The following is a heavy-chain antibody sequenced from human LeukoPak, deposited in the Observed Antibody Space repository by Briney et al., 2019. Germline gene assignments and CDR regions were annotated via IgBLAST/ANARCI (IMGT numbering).Heavy chain of an antibody. D-gene: IGHD1-26*01. J-gene: IGHJ4*02. V-gene: IGHV3-23*01. CDR2: LVGSGDST. Sequence: TGGSLRLSCAASGFTFSSYAMSWVRQAPGKGLEGVSVLVGSGDSTYYADSVKGRFTISRDNSKNTLYLQMNSLSAEDTAVYYCAKGGGSANSGSNYWGQGTQVTVSS. CDR3: AKGGGSANSGSNY. CDR1: GFTFSSYA.